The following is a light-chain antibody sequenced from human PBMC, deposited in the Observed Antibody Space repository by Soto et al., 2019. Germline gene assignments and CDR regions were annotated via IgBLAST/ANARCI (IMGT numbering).Light chain of an antibody. Sequence: DIQMTQSPSSLSASVGARVTITCRTSQTISSYLNWYQQKPGKAPKLLIYAASSLQSGVPSRFSGSGSGTDFTLTITSLQPKDFATYYCQQSHSNPYTFGQGTKLEIK. CDR1: QTISSY. CDR3: QQSHSNPYT. CDR2: AAS. V-gene: IGKV1-39*01. J-gene: IGKJ2*01.